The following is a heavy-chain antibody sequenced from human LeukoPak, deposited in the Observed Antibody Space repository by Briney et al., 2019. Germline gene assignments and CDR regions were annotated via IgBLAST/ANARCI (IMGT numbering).Heavy chain of an antibody. Sequence: ASVKVSCKASGYTFTNYGINWVRQAPGQRPEWMGWFSTYNGDAKYAQKLKGRVTLTADTLTSTAYMELRTLISDDTATYYCAIGQGVITWGGADVYDVWGQGTTVIVSS. CDR3: AIGQGVITWGGADVYDV. CDR2: FSTYNGDA. V-gene: IGHV1-18*01. D-gene: IGHD3-16*01. CDR1: GYTFTNYG. J-gene: IGHJ3*01.